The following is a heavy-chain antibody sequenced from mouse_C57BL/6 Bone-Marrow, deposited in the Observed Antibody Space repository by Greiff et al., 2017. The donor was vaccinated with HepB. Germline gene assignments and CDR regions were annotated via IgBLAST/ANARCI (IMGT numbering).Heavy chain of an antibody. Sequence: EVQRVESGGGLVQPGGSLKLSCAASGFTFSDYYMYWVRQTPEKRLEWVAYISNGGGSTYYPDTVKGRFTISRDNAKNTLYLQMSRLKSEDTAMYYCARQGGIYYGNYGFAYWGQGTLVTVSA. D-gene: IGHD2-1*01. V-gene: IGHV5-12*01. CDR1: GFTFSDYY. J-gene: IGHJ3*01. CDR2: ISNGGGST. CDR3: ARQGGIYYGNYGFAY.